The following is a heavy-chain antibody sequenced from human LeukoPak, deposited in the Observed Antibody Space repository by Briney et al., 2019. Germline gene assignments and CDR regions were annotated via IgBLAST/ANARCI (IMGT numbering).Heavy chain of an antibody. CDR2: IYRSGST. CDR1: GDSISTSSYY. CDR3: ARHVQDLAIEV. Sequence: SETLSLTCTVSGDSISTSSYYWGWIRQPPGKGLEWIGSIYRSGSTSYNPSLQSRVTVSEDTSRNHFSLKLSFVTAAGTAVYYCARHVQDLAIEVWGHGTTVTVSS. J-gene: IGHJ6*02. V-gene: IGHV4-39*01.